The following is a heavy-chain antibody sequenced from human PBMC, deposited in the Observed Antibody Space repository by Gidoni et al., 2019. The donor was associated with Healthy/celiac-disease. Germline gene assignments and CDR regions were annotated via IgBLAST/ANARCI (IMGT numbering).Heavy chain of an antibody. J-gene: IGHJ4*02. V-gene: IGHV3-30*01. D-gene: IGHD6-13*01. CDR2: ISYDGSNK. Sequence: QVQLVESGGGVVQPGRSLRLSCAASGFTFSSYAMHWVRQAPGKGLEWVAVISYDGSNKYYADSVKGRFTISRDNSKNTLYLQMNSLRAEDTAVYYCAREKVVAAAGSPFDYWGQGTLVTVSS. CDR1: GFTFSSYA. CDR3: AREKVVAAAGSPFDY.